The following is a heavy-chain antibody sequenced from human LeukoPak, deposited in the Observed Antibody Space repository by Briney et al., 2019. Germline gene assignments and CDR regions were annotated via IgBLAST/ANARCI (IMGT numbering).Heavy chain of an antibody. D-gene: IGHD3-10*01. V-gene: IGHV3-23*01. CDR2: ISGSGGST. J-gene: IGHJ4*02. Sequence: PGGSLRLSCAASGFTFSSYAMSWVRQAPGKGLEWVSAISGSGGSTYYADSVKGRFTISRDNSKNTLYLQMNSLRGEDTAVFYCAKISSSGTYYTYWGQGTLVTVAS. CDR3: AKISSSGTYYTY. CDR1: GFTFSSYA.